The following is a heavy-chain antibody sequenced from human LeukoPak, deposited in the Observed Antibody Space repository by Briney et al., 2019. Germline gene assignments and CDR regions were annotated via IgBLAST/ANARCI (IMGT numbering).Heavy chain of an antibody. CDR1: GASIISYS. V-gene: IGHV4-59*08. J-gene: IGHJ5*02. Sequence: SETLSLTCTVSGASIISYSWSWIRQPPGKGLEWVAWISYSGTTNYNPSLNSRVSISVDTSKNQFSLRLTSVTAADTAVYYCARRGEWEQFRWLDPWGQGTLVTVSS. D-gene: IGHD1-26*01. CDR2: ISYSGTT. CDR3: ARRGEWEQFRWLDP.